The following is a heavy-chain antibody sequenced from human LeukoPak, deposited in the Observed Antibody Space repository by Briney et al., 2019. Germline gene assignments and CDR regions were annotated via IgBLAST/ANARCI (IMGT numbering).Heavy chain of an antibody. CDR1: GFTFSDYW. D-gene: IGHD2-15*01. Sequence: GGSLRLSCAASGFTFSDYWMSWVRQAPGKGLGWVANIKQDGSEKYYVDSVKGRFTISRDNAKNSLYLQMNSLRAEDTAVYYCVQGWRDSWGQGTLVTVPS. CDR3: VQGWRDS. CDR2: IKQDGSEK. J-gene: IGHJ4*02. V-gene: IGHV3-7*01.